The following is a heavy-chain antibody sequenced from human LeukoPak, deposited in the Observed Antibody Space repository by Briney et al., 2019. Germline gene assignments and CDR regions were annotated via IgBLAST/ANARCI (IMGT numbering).Heavy chain of an antibody. CDR1: GGSISSYY. D-gene: IGHD2-2*01. CDR3: ARTTEGYCRSTSCYDFSYSYYMDV. CDR2: TYYSGST. Sequence: SETLSLTCTVSGGSISSYYWNWIRRPPGKGLEWIGYTYYSGSTNYNSSLKSRVSISVDTSKNQFSLKLSSVTAADTAVYYCARTTEGYCRSTSCYDFSYSYYMDVWGKGTTVTISS. J-gene: IGHJ6*03. V-gene: IGHV4-59*01.